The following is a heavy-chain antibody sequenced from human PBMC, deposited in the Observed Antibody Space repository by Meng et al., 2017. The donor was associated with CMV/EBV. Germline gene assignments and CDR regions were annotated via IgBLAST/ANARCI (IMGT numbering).Heavy chain of an antibody. J-gene: IGHJ4*02. CDR2: IRNKANNYAT. V-gene: IGHV3-73*01. CDR3: VAPSCSSTNCYAADF. CDR1: GFTFSDST. Sequence: GESLKISCAASGFTFSDSTMHWVRQASGKGLEWVGHIRNKANNYATAYAASVKGRFTISRDDSSSTTYLQLSSVKVDDTAVYYCVAPSCSSTNCYAADFWGQGTLVTVSS. D-gene: IGHD2-2*01.